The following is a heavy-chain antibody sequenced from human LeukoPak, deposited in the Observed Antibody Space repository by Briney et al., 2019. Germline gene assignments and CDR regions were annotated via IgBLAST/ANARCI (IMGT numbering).Heavy chain of an antibody. Sequence: QPGRSLRLSCAWSGFTFGGYGMHWFRQTPGKGLEWVAVIEYDGSRAFYADSVKGRFTISRDNSKNTMSVQMDDLRAEDTAVYYCTRYNNDHFDYWGQGTLVTVSS. CDR1: GFTFGGYG. V-gene: IGHV3-33*01. CDR3: TRYNNDHFDY. CDR2: IEYDGSRA. D-gene: IGHD1-14*01. J-gene: IGHJ4*02.